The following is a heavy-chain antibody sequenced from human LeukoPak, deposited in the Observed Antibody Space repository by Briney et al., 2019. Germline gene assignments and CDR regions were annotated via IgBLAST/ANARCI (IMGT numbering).Heavy chain of an antibody. D-gene: IGHD3-9*01. CDR1: GFTLGNHG. CDR3: ARHRGSIFEGYMDV. J-gene: IGHJ6*03. V-gene: IGHV3-33*05. CDR2: ISSNGVNK. Sequence: GGSLRLSCAASGFTLGNHGMHWVRQAPGKGLEWVAIISSNGVNKYCADSMKGRSTISRDTSKNTLFLEMESLRTEDTAVYYCARHRGSIFEGYMDVWGKGTTVTVSS.